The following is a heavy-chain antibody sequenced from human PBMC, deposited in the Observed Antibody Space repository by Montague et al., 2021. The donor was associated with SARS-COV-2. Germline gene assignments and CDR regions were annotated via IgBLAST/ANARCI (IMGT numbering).Heavy chain of an antibody. Sequence: SLRLSCAASGFSVSDSYMSWVRQAPGKGPEWVSIIKAGNTYYTDSVKGRFTMSRDNSKNTLSLQMNSLRDEDTAVYYCARGLQQWSNVGYWGQGTLVTVSS. J-gene: IGHJ4*02. CDR3: ARGLQQWSNVGY. V-gene: IGHV3-53*01. CDR2: IKAGNT. D-gene: IGHD6-19*01. CDR1: GFSVSDSY.